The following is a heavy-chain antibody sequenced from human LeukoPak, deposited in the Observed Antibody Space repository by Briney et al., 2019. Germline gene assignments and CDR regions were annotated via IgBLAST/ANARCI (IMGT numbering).Heavy chain of an antibody. J-gene: IGHJ4*02. V-gene: IGHV4-39*07. D-gene: IGHD6-25*01. Sequence: SETLSLTSTVSGASISSGNYYWGWIRQPPGKGLEWLGSIYYSGDTYNNPPLKSRVTISVDTAKSQFSLRLTSMTAADTAVYYCARDAAGNTFDYWGQGTLVTVSS. CDR2: IYYSGDT. CDR1: GASISSGNYY. CDR3: ARDAAGNTFDY.